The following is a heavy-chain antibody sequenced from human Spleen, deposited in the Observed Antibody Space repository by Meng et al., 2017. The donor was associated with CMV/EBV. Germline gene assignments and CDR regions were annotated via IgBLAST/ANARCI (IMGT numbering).Heavy chain of an antibody. CDR1: ISSGTYY. CDR2: IYDSGST. V-gene: IGHV4-31*02. Sequence: ISSGTYYWSWIRQHPGKGLEWVVNIYDSGSTYYNPSLKSRVIISVDTSKNQFSLKLSSVTAADTAVYYCARARISMVRGVKEYFDYWGQGTLVTVSS. J-gene: IGHJ4*02. CDR3: ARARISMVRGVKEYFDY. D-gene: IGHD3-10*01.